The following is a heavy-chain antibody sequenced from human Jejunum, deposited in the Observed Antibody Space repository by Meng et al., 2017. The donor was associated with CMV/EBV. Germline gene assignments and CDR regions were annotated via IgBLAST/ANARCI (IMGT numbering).Heavy chain of an antibody. D-gene: IGHD2-15*01. V-gene: IGHV3-7*04. CDR2: IKQDGSAT. CDR1: GFTYSNFW. CDR3: VRGDIVVFDK. Sequence: CAVSGFTYSNFWMSWVRQSPGMGLEWVANIKQDGSATYYADSVKGRFTISRDNAKNSLYLQMDNLRADDTAVYYCVRGDIVVFDKWGQGTLVTVSS. J-gene: IGHJ5*02.